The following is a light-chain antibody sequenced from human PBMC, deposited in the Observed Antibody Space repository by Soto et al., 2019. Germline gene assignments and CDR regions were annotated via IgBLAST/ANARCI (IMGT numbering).Light chain of an antibody. Sequence: QSALTQPRSVSGSPGQSVTFSCTGTSGDIGAYNYVSWYQFHPGKAPKMIIYDVNKRPSGVPDRFSGSKSGNTASLTISWLQAEDEADYYCCSYTDTSGRVFGGGTKLTVL. V-gene: IGLV2-11*01. CDR2: DVN. CDR1: SGDIGAYNY. CDR3: CSYTDTSGRV. J-gene: IGLJ3*02.